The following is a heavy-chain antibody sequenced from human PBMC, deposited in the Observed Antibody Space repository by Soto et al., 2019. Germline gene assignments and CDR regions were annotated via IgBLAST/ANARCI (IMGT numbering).Heavy chain of an antibody. Sequence: EVQLLESGGGLVQPGGSLRLSCAASGFTFSSYAMSWVRQAPGKGLEWVSAISGSGGSTYYADSVKGRFTISRDNSKNTLYLQMNSLRAEDTAVYYCAKDLTLSGSRSYAFDIWGQGTMVTVSS. CDR3: AKDLTLSGSRSYAFDI. J-gene: IGHJ3*02. CDR1: GFTFSSYA. V-gene: IGHV3-23*01. D-gene: IGHD1-26*01. CDR2: ISGSGGST.